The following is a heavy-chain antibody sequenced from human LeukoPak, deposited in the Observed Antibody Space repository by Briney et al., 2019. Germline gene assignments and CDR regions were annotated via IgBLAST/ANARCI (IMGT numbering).Heavy chain of an antibody. D-gene: IGHD3-10*01. J-gene: IGHJ4*02. CDR1: GGSISGSSYF. V-gene: IGHV4-39*01. CDR2: IYYSGNT. CDR3: ARLKEGIDY. Sequence: SETLSLTCAVSGGSISGSSYFWGWIRQPPGKGLEWIGSIYYSGNTYHNPSLKSRVTISVDTSKNQFSLKLSSVTAADTAVYYCARLKEGIDYWGQGTLVTVSS.